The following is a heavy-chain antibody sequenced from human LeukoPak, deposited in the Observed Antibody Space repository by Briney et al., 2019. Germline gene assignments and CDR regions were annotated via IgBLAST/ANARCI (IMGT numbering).Heavy chain of an antibody. V-gene: IGHV3-53*04. CDR2: MYSGGST. D-gene: IGHD4-17*01. CDR1: GFTVSSNY. Sequence: TGGSLRLSCAVSGFTVSSNYMSWVRQAPGKGLERVSVMYSGGSTYYADSVKGRFTISRHNSKNTLYLEINSLRPDDTAVYYCARGGGDYNPFDYWGQGTLVTVSS. J-gene: IGHJ4*02. CDR3: ARGGGDYNPFDY.